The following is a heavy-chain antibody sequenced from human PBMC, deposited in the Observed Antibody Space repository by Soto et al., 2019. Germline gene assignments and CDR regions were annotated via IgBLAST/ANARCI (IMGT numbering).Heavy chain of an antibody. CDR2: VVLGSGNT. CDR3: ARRAPYYDSSGYYYTFDY. J-gene: IGHJ4*02. Sequence: SVKVSCKASGFTFTSSTVQWVRQARGQRLEWIGWVVLGSGNTNYAQKLQGRVTMTTDTSTSTAYMELRSLRSDDTAVYYCARRAPYYDSSGYYYTFDYWGQGTLVTVSS. CDR1: GFTFTSST. V-gene: IGHV1-58*01. D-gene: IGHD3-22*01.